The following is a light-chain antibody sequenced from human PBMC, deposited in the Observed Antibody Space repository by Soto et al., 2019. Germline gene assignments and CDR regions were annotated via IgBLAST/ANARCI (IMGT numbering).Light chain of an antibody. V-gene: IGLV2-14*01. J-gene: IGLJ1*01. CDR1: ISDVGGYNY. Sequence: QSVLTQPASVSGSPGQSITISCTGTISDVGGYNYVSWYQQHPGKAPKLMIYEVSNRPSGVSNRFSGSKSGNTASLTISGLQAEDEADYYCSSYTSSSTKVFGTGTKVIV. CDR2: EVS. CDR3: SSYTSSSTKV.